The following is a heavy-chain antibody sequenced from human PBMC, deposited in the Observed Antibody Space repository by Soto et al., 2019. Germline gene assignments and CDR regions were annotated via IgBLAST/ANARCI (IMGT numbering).Heavy chain of an antibody. CDR3: ARDNSIRSSTRPQPPYYGMDV. CDR2: IDPSDSYT. CDR1: GYSFTSYW. Sequence: PGESLKISCKGSGYSFTSYWISWVRQMPGKGLEWKGRIDPSDSYTNYSPSFQGHVTISADKSISTAYLQWSSLKASDTAMYYCARDNSIRSSTRPQPPYYGMDVWGQGTTVTVSS. J-gene: IGHJ6*02. V-gene: IGHV5-10-1*01. D-gene: IGHD2-2*01.